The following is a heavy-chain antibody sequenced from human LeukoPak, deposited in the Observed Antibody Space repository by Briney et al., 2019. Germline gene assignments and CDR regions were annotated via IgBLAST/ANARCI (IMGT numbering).Heavy chain of an antibody. CDR1: GFTFSSYS. CDR2: ISSSSSYI. J-gene: IGHJ5*02. V-gene: IGHV3-21*01. Sequence: GGSLRLSCAASGFTFSSYSMNWVRQAPGKGLEWVSSISSSSSYIYYADSVKGRFTISRDNAKNSLYLQMNSLRAEDTAVYYCAVDPDYGDYPNWFDPWGQGTLVTVPS. D-gene: IGHD4-17*01. CDR3: AVDPDYGDYPNWFDP.